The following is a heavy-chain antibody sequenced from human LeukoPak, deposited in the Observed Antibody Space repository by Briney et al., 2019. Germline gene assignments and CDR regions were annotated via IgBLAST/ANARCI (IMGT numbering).Heavy chain of an antibody. D-gene: IGHD2-15*01. Sequence: GGSLRLSCAASGFTFSRNGMHWVRQDPGKGLEWVAYIRNDGSDKYYADSVEGRFTISRDDSKYTSYLQMNSLRLEDTAVYYCAKDFSWSFEYWGQGTLVTVSS. CDR3: AKDFSWSFEY. J-gene: IGHJ4*02. CDR1: GFTFSRNG. V-gene: IGHV3-30*02. CDR2: IRNDGSDK.